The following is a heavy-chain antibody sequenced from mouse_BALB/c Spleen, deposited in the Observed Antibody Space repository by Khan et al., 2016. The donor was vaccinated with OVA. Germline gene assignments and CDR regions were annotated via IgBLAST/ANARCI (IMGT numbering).Heavy chain of an antibody. CDR1: GFNIKDTY. V-gene: IGHV14-3*02. D-gene: IGHD1-1*02. J-gene: IGHJ3*01. CDR2: IDPANGDI. Sequence: VQLKQSGAELVKPGASVKLSCTASGFNIKDTYMHWVKQRPEQGPEWIGRIDPANGDIKYDPKFQDKATITAETSSNTAYLQVNSLTSEDTAVYSCASHYGCLFAVWGPGTPVFVSA. CDR3: ASHYGCLFAV.